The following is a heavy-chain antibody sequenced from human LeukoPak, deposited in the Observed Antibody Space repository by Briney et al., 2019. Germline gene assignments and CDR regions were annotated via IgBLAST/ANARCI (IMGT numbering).Heavy chain of an antibody. J-gene: IGHJ5*02. V-gene: IGHV1-18*01. D-gene: IGHD6-13*01. CDR3: VRVGQQLILWFDP. CDR1: GYTFTNYG. CDR2: INTYNEET. Sequence: ASVKVSCKASGYTFTNYGIGWVRQAPGQGLEWMGWINTYNEETDYAQKFQGRVTMTTDSSTNTAYMELRSLRSDDTAMYYCVRVGQQLILWFDPWGQGTLVTVSS.